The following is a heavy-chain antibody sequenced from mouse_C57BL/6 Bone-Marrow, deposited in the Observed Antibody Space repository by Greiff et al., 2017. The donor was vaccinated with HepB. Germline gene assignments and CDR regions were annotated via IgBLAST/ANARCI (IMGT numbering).Heavy chain of an antibody. CDR1: GFTFSSYA. V-gene: IGHV5-4*01. CDR2: ISDGGSYT. CDR3: ARDLNYPFDD. D-gene: IGHD2-1*01. J-gene: IGHJ2*01. Sequence: EVHLVESGGGLVKPGGSLKLSCAASGFTFSSYAMSWVRQTPEKRLEWVATISDGGSYTNYPDNVKGRFTISRDNAKNNLYLQMGHLKSEDTSMYYCARDLNYPFDDWGKGTTLTVSS.